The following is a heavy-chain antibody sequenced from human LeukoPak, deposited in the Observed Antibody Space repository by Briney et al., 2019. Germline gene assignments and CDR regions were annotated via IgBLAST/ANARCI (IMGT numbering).Heavy chain of an antibody. Sequence: WASVKVSCKASGGTFSSYAISWVRQAPGQGLEWMGGIIPMFGTAKYAQKFQGRVTITADESTSTAYMELSSLRSGDTAVYYCARGRCSSTSCYSDYWGQGTLVTVSS. CDR3: ARGRCSSTSCYSDY. J-gene: IGHJ4*02. V-gene: IGHV1-69*13. CDR2: IIPMFGTA. CDR1: GGTFSSYA. D-gene: IGHD2-2*01.